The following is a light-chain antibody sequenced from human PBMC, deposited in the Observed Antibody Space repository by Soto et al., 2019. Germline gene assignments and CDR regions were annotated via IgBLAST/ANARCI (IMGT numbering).Light chain of an antibody. Sequence: IVLTQSPGTLSSSPGERATLSCRASQSVSTNNLAWYQQRPGQAPRLLIYGASRRATGIPDRFSGSGSGTDFTLTISRLEPEDLAVYYCQQYDNSVCTFGQGTKVEIK. J-gene: IGKJ1*01. CDR1: QSVSTNN. CDR3: QQYDNSVCT. CDR2: GAS. V-gene: IGKV3-20*01.